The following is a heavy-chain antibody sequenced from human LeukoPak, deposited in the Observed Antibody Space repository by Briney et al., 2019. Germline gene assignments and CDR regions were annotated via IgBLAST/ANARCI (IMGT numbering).Heavy chain of an antibody. J-gene: IGHJ3*02. Sequence: GGSLRLSCAASGFTFSSYGMHWVRQAPGKGLEWVAVISYDESNKNYADSVKGRFTISRDNSKNTLYLQMNSLRAEDTAVYYCASELAYCGGDCYTSFDIWGQGTMVTVSS. CDR1: GFTFSSYG. V-gene: IGHV3-30*03. CDR2: ISYDESNK. D-gene: IGHD2-21*02. CDR3: ASELAYCGGDCYTSFDI.